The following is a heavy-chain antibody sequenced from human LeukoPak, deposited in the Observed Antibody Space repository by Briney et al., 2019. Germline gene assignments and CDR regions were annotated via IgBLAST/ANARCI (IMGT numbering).Heavy chain of an antibody. CDR2: INHSGST. CDR1: GGSFSGYY. V-gene: IGHV4-34*01. D-gene: IGHD2-2*02. Sequence: PSETLSLTCAVYGGSFSGYYWSWLRQPPGKGLEWIGEINHSGSTNYNPSLKSRVTISVDTSKNQFSLKLSSVTAADTAVYYCARGGRCSSTSCYRGGYYYYMDVWGKGTTVTVSS. J-gene: IGHJ6*03. CDR3: ARGGRCSSTSCYRGGYYYYMDV.